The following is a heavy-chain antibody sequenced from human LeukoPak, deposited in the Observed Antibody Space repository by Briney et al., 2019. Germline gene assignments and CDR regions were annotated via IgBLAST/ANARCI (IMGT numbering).Heavy chain of an antibody. V-gene: IGHV4-4*02. J-gene: IGHJ3*02. CDR1: GGSICSSNW. CDR2: IYHSGST. D-gene: IGHD6-13*01. Sequence: SGTLSLTCAVSGGSICSSNWWSWVRQPPGKGLEWIGEIYHSGSTNYNPSLKSRVTISVDKSKNQFSLKLSSVTAADTAVYYCASGIGRAAAGYDAFDIWGQGTMVTVSS. CDR3: ASGIGRAAAGYDAFDI.